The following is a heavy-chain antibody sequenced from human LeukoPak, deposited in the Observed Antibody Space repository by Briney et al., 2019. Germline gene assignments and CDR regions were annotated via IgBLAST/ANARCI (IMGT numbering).Heavy chain of an antibody. CDR3: ARDSGGLDY. D-gene: IGHD3-10*01. Sequence: ASVKVSCKGSGYTLSNHAFSWVRLAPGQGLEWMGWISADNGNTNHAQKFQGRVSLTTDTSTSTAYMELRSLRSEDTAVYYCARDSGGLDYWGQGTLVTVSS. CDR1: GYTLSNHA. CDR2: ISADNGNT. V-gene: IGHV1-18*04. J-gene: IGHJ4*02.